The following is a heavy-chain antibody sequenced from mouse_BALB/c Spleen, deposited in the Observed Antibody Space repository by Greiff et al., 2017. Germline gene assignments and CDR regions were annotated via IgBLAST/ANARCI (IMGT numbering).Heavy chain of an antibody. V-gene: IGHV1S22*01. CDR3: TREDGNGGHWFEY. D-gene: IGHD1-1*02. Sequence: LQQSGPELVRPGASVKLSCKASGYTFTSYGMHWVKQRPGQGLEWIGNIYPGSGSTNYDEKVKGKATLTVDTSSNTAYMQISSLTSEDTAIYYCTREDGNGGHWFEYWGQGTLVTVSA. CDR2: IYPGSGST. J-gene: IGHJ3*01. CDR1: GYTFTSYG.